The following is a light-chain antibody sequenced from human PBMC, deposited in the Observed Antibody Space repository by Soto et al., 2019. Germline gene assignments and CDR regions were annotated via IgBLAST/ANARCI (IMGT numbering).Light chain of an antibody. Sequence: VLTQSPDTLSLSPGETATLSCRASQSVDRYVAWHQQKVGPAPRLLIYDAYSRATGVGARFTGSGSATDCTLTITSLEPEDVAVYYCQQRGKWPSTFGPGTKVDIK. J-gene: IGKJ2*02. CDR3: QQRGKWPST. V-gene: IGKV3-11*01. CDR2: DAY. CDR1: QSVDRY.